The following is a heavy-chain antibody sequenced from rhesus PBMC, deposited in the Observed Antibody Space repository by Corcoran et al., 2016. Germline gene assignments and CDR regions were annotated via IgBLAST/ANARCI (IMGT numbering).Heavy chain of an antibody. V-gene: IGHV4-122*02. D-gene: IGHD6-43*01. J-gene: IGHJ4*01. CDR1: GGSISSGYYY. Sequence: QVQLQESGPGLVKPSETLSLTFAVSGGSISSGYYYWSWIRQPPGKGLEWVGYSNYSGSTSYNHSLKSRVTISRDTSKNQCSVKLSSVTGADTAVYYCARDLPLAAATSNCWGQGVLVTVSP. CDR2: SNYSGST. CDR3: ARDLPLAAATSNC.